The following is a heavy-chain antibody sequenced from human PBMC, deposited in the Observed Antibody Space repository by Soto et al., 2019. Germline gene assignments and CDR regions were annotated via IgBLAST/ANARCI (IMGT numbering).Heavy chain of an antibody. J-gene: IGHJ4*02. Sequence: PSETLSLTCTVSGGSVSSGRYYWSWIRQPPGKGLEWIGYIYDSGTTNYNPSLKSRVTISVDTSRNQFSLQLTSVTAADTAVYHCARGRYSGYDWGYWGQGTLVTVSS. CDR2: IYDSGTT. D-gene: IGHD5-12*01. V-gene: IGHV4-61*01. CDR1: GGSVSSGRYY. CDR3: ARGRYSGYDWGY.